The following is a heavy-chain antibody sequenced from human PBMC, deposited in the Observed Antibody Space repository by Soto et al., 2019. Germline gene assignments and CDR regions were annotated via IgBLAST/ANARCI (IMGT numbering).Heavy chain of an antibody. Sequence: GASVKVSCKASGYTFTSYGISWVRQAPGQGLEWMGWISAYNGNTNYAQKLQGRVTMTTDTSTSTAYVELRSLRSDDTAVYYCARDEDYYDSSGYYYGYWGQGTLVTVSS. CDR1: GYTFTSYG. J-gene: IGHJ4*02. V-gene: IGHV1-18*01. CDR3: ARDEDYYDSSGYYYGY. D-gene: IGHD3-22*01. CDR2: ISAYNGNT.